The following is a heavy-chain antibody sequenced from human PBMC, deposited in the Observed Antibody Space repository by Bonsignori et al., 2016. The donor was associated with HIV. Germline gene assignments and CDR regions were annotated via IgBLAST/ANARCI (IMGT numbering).Heavy chain of an antibody. CDR2: ISNNGNAV. D-gene: IGHD5/OR15-5a*01. V-gene: IGHV3-11*01. J-gene: IGHJ4*02. CDR3: ARVGVYNYYAPPH. Sequence: WIRQPPGKGLEWVSYISNNGNAVYYADSVKGRFTISRDNAKNSLYLQMNSLRPEDTAVYYCARVGVYNYYAPPHWGQGTLVTVSS.